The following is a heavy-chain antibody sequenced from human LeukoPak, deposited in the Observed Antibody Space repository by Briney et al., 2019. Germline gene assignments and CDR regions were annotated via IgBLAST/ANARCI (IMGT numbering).Heavy chain of an antibody. V-gene: IGHV3-74*03. Sequence: SGGSLRFSCAASGFTFSSYWMHWVRQAPGKGLVWVSRINSDGGSPAYADFVKGRFTISRDNAKSTLYLQMNSLRDEDMAVYYCGRDYNYYSMDVWGKGTTVTVSS. CDR1: GFTFSSYW. CDR2: INSDGGSP. J-gene: IGHJ6*03. CDR3: GRDYNYYSMDV.